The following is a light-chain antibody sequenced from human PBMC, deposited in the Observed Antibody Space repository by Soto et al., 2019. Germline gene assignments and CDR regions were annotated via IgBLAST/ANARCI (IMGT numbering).Light chain of an antibody. CDR2: WAS. CDR1: QSVLYSSNNKNY. J-gene: IGKJ4*01. V-gene: IGKV4-1*01. Sequence: DIVMTQSPDSLAVSLGERATINYKSSQSVLYSSNNKNYLAWYQQKPGQPPKLLIYWASTRESGVPDRFSGSGSGTDFSLTISSLQAEDVAVYYCQQYYDTPLTFAGGTKVEIK. CDR3: QQYYDTPLT.